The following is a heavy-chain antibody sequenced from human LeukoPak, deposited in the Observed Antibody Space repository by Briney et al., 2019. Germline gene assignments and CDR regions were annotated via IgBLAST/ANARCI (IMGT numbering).Heavy chain of an antibody. D-gene: IGHD5-24*01. CDR2: INWSSDST. CDR3: ARDLRFDGYPYGMDV. CDR1: GFTFDDYG. J-gene: IGHJ6*02. Sequence: GGSLRLSCVASGFTFDDYGMSWVRQGPGKGPEWVSGINWSSDSTGYADSVKGRFTISRVNAKNSLYLQMNSLRAEDTALYYCARDLRFDGYPYGMDVWGQGTTVTVSS. V-gene: IGHV3-20*04.